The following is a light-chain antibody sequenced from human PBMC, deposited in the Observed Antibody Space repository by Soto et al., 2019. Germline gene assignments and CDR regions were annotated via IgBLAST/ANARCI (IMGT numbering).Light chain of an antibody. V-gene: IGLV2-14*01. CDR2: DVS. CDR3: SSYTSSSTPSV. Sequence: QSALTQPASVSGSPGQSITISCTGTSSDVGGYNYVSWYQQHPGIAPKLMIYDVSNRPSGVSNRFSGSKSGNTASLTISGLQAEDEADYYCSSYTSSSTPSVFGTGTKVTVL. CDR1: SSDVGGYNY. J-gene: IGLJ1*01.